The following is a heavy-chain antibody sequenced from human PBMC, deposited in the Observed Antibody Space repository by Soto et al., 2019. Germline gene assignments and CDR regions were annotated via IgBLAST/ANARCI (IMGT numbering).Heavy chain of an antibody. V-gene: IGHV3-74*01. D-gene: IGHD1-26*01. CDR3: ARGDRGAFDV. CDR2: IHSDGSDT. CDR1: GFTFSYYW. J-gene: IGHJ3*01. Sequence: EVQLVESGGGLVQPGGSLRLSCAASGFTFSYYWMHWVRQAPGKGLVWVSLIHSDGSDTTYADSVKGRFTISRDNAKNTLDLQMNSLRAEDTAVYYCARGDRGAFDVWGQGTVVTVSS.